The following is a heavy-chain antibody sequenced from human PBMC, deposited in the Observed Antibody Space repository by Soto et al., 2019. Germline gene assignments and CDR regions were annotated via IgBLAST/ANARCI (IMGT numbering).Heavy chain of an antibody. CDR2: IRRGSDGGTA. CDR1: GFTFINYW. CDR3: TKDRGITPHGSGWYDFDN. J-gene: IGHJ4*02. V-gene: IGHV3-15*01. D-gene: IGHD6-19*01. Sequence: GGSLRLSCVAAGFTFINYWMHWVRRAPGKGLGWVGQIRRGSDGGTAEYAAPVKGRCTISRDDPKDTLNLQMHSLKSAETAVYYCTKDRGITPHGSGWYDFDNWGRGTLVTVS.